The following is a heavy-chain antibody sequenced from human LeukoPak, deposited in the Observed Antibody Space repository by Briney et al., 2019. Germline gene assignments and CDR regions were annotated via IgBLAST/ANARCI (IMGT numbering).Heavy chain of an antibody. CDR3: ARGMTTVTTWFDP. D-gene: IGHD4-17*01. CDR1: GFSFSRYA. CDR2: ISDRGDST. Sequence: GGSLRLSCAASGFSFSRYAMSWVRRAPGKGLEWVSTISDRGDSTHYADSVKGRFTISRDNSKNSLYLQMNSLRAEDTAVYYCARGMTTVTTWFDPWGQGTLVTVSS. J-gene: IGHJ5*02. V-gene: IGHV3-23*01.